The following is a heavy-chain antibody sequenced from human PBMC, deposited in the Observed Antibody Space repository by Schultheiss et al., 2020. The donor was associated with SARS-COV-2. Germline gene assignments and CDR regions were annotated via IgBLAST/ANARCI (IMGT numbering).Heavy chain of an antibody. D-gene: IGHD6-19*01. Sequence: SQTLSLTCAVSGYSFSSGHYWGWIRQPPGKGLEWIGSFYHSGSTYYNPSLKSRVTTSVDTSKNQFSLKLSSVTAADTAVYYCARRAYSSGWGFDYWGQGTLVTVSS. CDR1: GYSFSSGHY. V-gene: IGHV4-38-2*01. J-gene: IGHJ4*02. CDR3: ARRAYSSGWGFDY. CDR2: FYHSGST.